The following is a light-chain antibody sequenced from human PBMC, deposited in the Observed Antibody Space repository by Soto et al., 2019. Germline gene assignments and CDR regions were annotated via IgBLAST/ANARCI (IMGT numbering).Light chain of an antibody. Sequence: EFLLTQSPGTLSLSPGERATLSCRASQSISSSFLAWYQQKPGQAPRLLIYGASSRGTGIPDRFSGRGSGTVFTLTISRLEPDDFAVYYCQHYGSSPPFTLGGGTKVEIK. CDR3: QHYGSSPPFT. J-gene: IGKJ4*01. CDR1: QSISSSF. CDR2: GAS. V-gene: IGKV3-20*01.